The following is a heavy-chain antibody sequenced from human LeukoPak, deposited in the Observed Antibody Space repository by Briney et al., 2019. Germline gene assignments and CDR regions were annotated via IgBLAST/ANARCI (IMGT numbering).Heavy chain of an antibody. CDR3: ARDYLYAFDY. D-gene: IGHD2-2*01. J-gene: IGHJ4*02. V-gene: IGHV3-48*01. CDR2: ISHSGNAI. CDR1: GFSFSRYS. Sequence: SGGSLRLSCAASGFSFSRYSTNWVRQAPGKGLERVSYISHSGNAIHYTDSVKGRFTISRDNAKNALYLQMNSLRAEDTAVYFCARDYLYAFDYWGQGTLVTVSS.